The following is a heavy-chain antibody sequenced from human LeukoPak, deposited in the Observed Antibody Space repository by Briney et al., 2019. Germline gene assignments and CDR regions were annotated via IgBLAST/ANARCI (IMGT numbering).Heavy chain of an antibody. J-gene: IGHJ5*02. CDR1: GGTFSSYA. CDR3: ASCSGGIPGSNWFDP. Sequence: SVKVSCKASGGTFSSYAISWVRQAPGQGLEWMGRIIPILGIANYAQKFQGRVTITADKSTSTAYMELSSLRSEDTAVHYCASCSGGIPGSNWFDPWGQGTLVTVSS. D-gene: IGHD2-15*01. V-gene: IGHV1-69*04. CDR2: IIPILGIA.